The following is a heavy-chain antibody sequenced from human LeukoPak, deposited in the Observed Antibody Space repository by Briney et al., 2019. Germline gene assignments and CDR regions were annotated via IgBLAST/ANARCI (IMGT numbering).Heavy chain of an antibody. Sequence: PSETLSLTCGVSGVSFSFYYWSWIRQPPGKGLEWIGEISQSGSANYNPSLKSRDNISLDTSENQFSLKLSSVTAADTAVYYWARALGAFDIWGQGTMVTVPS. V-gene: IGHV4-34*01. J-gene: IGHJ3*02. CDR2: ISQSGSA. CDR1: GVSFSFYY. CDR3: ARALGAFDI.